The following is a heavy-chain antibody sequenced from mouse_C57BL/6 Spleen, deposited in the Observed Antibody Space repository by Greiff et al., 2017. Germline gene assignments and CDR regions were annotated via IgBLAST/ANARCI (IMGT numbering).Heavy chain of an antibody. Sequence: QVQLQQPGAELVKPGASVKLSCKASGYTFTSYWMHWVKQRPGRGLEWIGRIDPNSGGTKYNEKFKSKATLTVDKPSSTAYMQRSSLTSEDSAVYYCARWDYDGFHYYAMDYWGQGTSVTVSS. D-gene: IGHD2-3*01. CDR2: IDPNSGGT. J-gene: IGHJ4*01. V-gene: IGHV1-72*01. CDR1: GYTFTSYW. CDR3: ARWDYDGFHYYAMDY.